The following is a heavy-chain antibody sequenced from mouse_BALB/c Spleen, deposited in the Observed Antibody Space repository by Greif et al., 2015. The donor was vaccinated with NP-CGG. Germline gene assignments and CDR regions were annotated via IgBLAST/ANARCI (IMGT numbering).Heavy chain of an antibody. Sequence: VKLMESGAELARPGASVKMSCKASGYTFTSYTMHWVKQRPGQGLEWIGYINPSSGYTNYNQKFKDKATLTADKSSSTAYMQLSSLTSEDSAVYYCASGELRFFAYWGQGTLVTVSA. D-gene: IGHD1-1*01. CDR3: ASGELRFFAY. J-gene: IGHJ3*01. V-gene: IGHV1-4*01. CDR1: GYTFTSYT. CDR2: INPSSGYT.